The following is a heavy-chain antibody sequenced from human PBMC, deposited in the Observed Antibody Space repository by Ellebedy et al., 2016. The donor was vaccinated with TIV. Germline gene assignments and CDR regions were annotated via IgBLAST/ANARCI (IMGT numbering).Heavy chain of an antibody. CDR3: ARSYYDIFVAGSRHPNWFDP. CDR1: GGTFSSYA. Sequence: ASVKVSCKASGGTFSSYAISWVRQAPGQGLEWMGGIIPIFGTANYAQKFQGRVTITADESTSTAYMELSSLRSEDTAVYYCARSYYDIFVAGSRHPNWFDPWGQGTLVTVSS. V-gene: IGHV1-69*13. CDR2: IIPIFGTA. J-gene: IGHJ5*02. D-gene: IGHD3-9*01.